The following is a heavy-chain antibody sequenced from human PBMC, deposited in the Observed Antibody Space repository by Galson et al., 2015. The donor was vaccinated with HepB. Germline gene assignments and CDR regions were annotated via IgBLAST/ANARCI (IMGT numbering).Heavy chain of an antibody. J-gene: IGHJ5*02. Sequence: SLRLSCAASGFTFRSYAMHWVRQAPGKGLESVSAISSNGGSTYYADSVKGRFTISRDNSKNTLYLQMSSLRAEDTAVYYSVKGPGSAPLRNWFDPWGQGTLVTVSS. CDR3: VKGPGSAPLRNWFDP. CDR2: ISSNGGST. CDR1: GFTFRSYA. D-gene: IGHD3-16*01. V-gene: IGHV3-64D*06.